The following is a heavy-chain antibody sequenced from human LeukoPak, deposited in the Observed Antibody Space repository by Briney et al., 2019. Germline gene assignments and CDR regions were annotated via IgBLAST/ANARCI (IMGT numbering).Heavy chain of an antibody. V-gene: IGHV3-30*02. CDR3: AKDLIRVVVIALDY. Sequence: GLSLRLSCAASGFTFSSYGMHWVRQAPGKGLEWVAFIRYDGSNKYYADSVKGRFTISRDNSKNTLYLQMNSLRAEDTAVYYCAKDLIRVVVIALDYWGPGTLVSASS. CDR1: GFTFSSYG. CDR2: IRYDGSNK. J-gene: IGHJ4*02. D-gene: IGHD3-22*01.